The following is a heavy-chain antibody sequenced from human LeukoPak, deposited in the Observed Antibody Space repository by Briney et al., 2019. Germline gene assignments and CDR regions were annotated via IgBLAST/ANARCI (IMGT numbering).Heavy chain of an antibody. D-gene: IGHD3-10*01. CDR1: GSTFRNHA. CDR2: ISHDGTND. J-gene: IGHJ6*03. V-gene: IGHV3-30*04. Sequence: PGGSLRLSCAASGSTFRNHAIHWVRQAPGKGLEWVTVISHDGTNDYYRGSVKGRFTISRDNSKNTVLLQMNSLSPDDTAVYYCVGSPTYYYMDVWGKGTTVTVSS. CDR3: VGSPTYYYMDV.